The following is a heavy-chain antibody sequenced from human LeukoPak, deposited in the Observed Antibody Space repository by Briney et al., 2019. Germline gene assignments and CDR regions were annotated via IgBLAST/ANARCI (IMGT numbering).Heavy chain of an antibody. V-gene: IGHV4-61*02. D-gene: IGHD2-2*01. CDR1: GGSISSGSYY. J-gene: IGHJ4*02. Sequence: SETLSLTCTASGGSISSGSYYWSWIPQPAGKGLEWIGRIYTSGSTNYNPSLKSRVTISVDTSKNQFSLKLSSVTAADTAVYYCARDNWRGYCSSTSCHGFDYWGQGTLVTVSS. CDR2: IYTSGST. CDR3: ARDNWRGYCSSTSCHGFDY.